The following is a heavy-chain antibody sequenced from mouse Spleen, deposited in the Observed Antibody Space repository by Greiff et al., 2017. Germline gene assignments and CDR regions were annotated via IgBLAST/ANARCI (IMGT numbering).Heavy chain of an antibody. CDR2: IDPSDSYT. V-gene: IGHV1-69*01. CDR3: ASLLRYPDY. D-gene: IGHD1-1*01. J-gene: IGHJ2*01. CDR1: GYTFTSYW. Sequence: QVQLQQPGAELVMPGASVKLSCKASGYTFTSYWMHWVKQRPGQGLEWIGEIDPSDSYTNYNQKFKGKATLTVDKSSSTAYMQLSSLTSEDSAVHYCASLLRYPDYWGQGTTLTVSS.